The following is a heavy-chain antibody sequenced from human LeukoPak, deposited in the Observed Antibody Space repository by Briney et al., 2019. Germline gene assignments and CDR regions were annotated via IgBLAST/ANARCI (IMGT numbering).Heavy chain of an antibody. CDR1: GFTFSTYS. J-gene: IGHJ4*02. CDR3: AKESGISWFSDC. V-gene: IGHV3-23*01. CDR2: IGYSGGNT. Sequence: GGSLRLSCAASGFTFSTYSMSWVRLAPGKGLGWVSAIGYSGGNTYYADSVKGRFTISRDNSKNTLFLQMNSLRAEDTAVYYCAKESGISWFSDCWGQGTLVTVSS. D-gene: IGHD6-13*01.